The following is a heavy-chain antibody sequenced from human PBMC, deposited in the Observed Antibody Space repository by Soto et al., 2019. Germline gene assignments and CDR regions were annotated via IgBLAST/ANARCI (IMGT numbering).Heavy chain of an antibody. Sequence: PSETLSLTCTVSGGSISSSSYYWGWIRQPPGKGLEWIGSIYYSGSTYYNPSLKSRVTISVDTSKNQFSLKLSSVTAADTAVYYCARHDDSTYYYDSSGYYNPFDYWGQGTLVTVSS. J-gene: IGHJ4*02. D-gene: IGHD3-22*01. CDR2: IYYSGST. CDR3: ARHDDSTYYYDSSGYYNPFDY. V-gene: IGHV4-39*01. CDR1: GGSISSSSYY.